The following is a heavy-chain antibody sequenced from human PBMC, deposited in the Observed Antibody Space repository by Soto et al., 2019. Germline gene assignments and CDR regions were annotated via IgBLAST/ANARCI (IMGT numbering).Heavy chain of an antibody. V-gene: IGHV3-23*01. CDR3: AKEGSMSSSWYDAFDI. CDR1: GFTFSSYA. CDR2: ISGSGGST. D-gene: IGHD6-13*01. Sequence: EVQLLESGGGLVQPGGSLRLSCAASGFTFSSYAMSWVRQAPGKGLEWVSAISGSGGSTYYADSVKGRFTISRDNSKNTVYLQMNSLRAEDTAVYYCAKEGSMSSSWYDAFDIWGQGTMVTVSS. J-gene: IGHJ3*02.